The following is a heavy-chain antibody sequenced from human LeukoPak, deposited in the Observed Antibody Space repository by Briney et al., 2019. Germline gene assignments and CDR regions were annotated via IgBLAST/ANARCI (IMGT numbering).Heavy chain of an antibody. CDR3: AKGNYYGSGSLGRYFDY. D-gene: IGHD3-10*01. J-gene: IGHJ4*02. CDR1: GFTFSDYA. CDR2: ISTSSTTI. V-gene: IGHV3-48*04. Sequence: GGSLRLSCAASGFTFSDYAMNWVRQTPGKGLEWVSYISTSSTTIYYADSVKGRFTISRDNSKNSLYLQMNSLRAEDTALYYCAKGNYYGSGSLGRYFDYWGQGTLVTVSS.